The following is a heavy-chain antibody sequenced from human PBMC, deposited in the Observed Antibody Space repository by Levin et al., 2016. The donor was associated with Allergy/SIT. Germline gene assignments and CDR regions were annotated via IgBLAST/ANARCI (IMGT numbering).Heavy chain of an antibody. CDR3: ARGQWLAYGRIDY. CDR1: GFTFSDYY. D-gene: IGHD6-19*01. CDR2: ISSSSSYT. V-gene: IGHV3-11*05. J-gene: IGHJ4*02. Sequence: LSLTCAASGFTFSDYYMSWIRQAPGKGLEWVSYISSSSSYTNYADSVKGRFTISRDNAKNSLYLQMNSLRAEDTAVYYCARGQWLAYGRIDYWGQGTLVTVSS.